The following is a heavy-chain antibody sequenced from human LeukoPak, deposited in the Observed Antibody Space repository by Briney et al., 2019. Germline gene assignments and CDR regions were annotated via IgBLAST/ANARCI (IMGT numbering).Heavy chain of an antibody. CDR3: ATKQWLAPPPDA. Sequence: GGSLGLSCAASGFTFSKYWMLWVRQAPGKGLESVSRINTDGTVTTYADSVKGRFTVSRDNADNTMFLQMNSVRDEDTAVYYCATKQWLAPPPDAWGQGTPVTVSS. D-gene: IGHD6-19*01. CDR1: GFTFSKYW. J-gene: IGHJ5*02. CDR2: INTDGTVT. V-gene: IGHV3-74*01.